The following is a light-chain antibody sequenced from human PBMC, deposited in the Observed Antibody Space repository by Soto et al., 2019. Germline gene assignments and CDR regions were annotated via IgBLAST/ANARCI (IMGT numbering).Light chain of an antibody. V-gene: IGKV1-8*01. Sequence: AIRMTQSPSSLSASTGDRVTITCRASQGISSYLAWYQQKPGKAPKLLIYAASTLQSGVPSRFSGSGSGTDFTLTIRCLQSEDFATYYCQHYYSYPIRTFVQGTKVEIK. CDR1: QGISSY. J-gene: IGKJ1*01. CDR2: AAS. CDR3: QHYYSYPIRT.